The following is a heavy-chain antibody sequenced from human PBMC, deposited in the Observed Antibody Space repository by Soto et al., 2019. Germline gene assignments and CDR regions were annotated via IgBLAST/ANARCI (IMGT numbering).Heavy chain of an antibody. Sequence: SETLSLTCTVSGGSMRNYFWTWIRQPPGKGLEWIGYIHYSGTTSFFPSYNPSLRSRVTISEDTSKNRFSLKLLSVTTADTAVYFCAAGEASSRNLAPYYLDFWGQGTLVTVSS. J-gene: IGHJ4*02. D-gene: IGHD6-13*01. CDR1: GGSMRNYF. CDR3: AAGEASSRNLAPYYLDF. V-gene: IGHV4-59*01. CDR2: IHYSGTT.